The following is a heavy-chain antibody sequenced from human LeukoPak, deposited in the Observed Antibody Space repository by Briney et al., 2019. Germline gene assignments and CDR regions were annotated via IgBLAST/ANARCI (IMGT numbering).Heavy chain of an antibody. Sequence: PGGSLRLSCAASGFTFDDYATHWVRQAPGKGLEWVSGISWNSGSIGYADSVKGRFTISRDNAKNSLYLQMNSLRAEDMALYYCAKARYCSRTSWYWDYWGQGTLVSVSS. CDR2: ISWNSGSI. CDR3: AKARYCSRTSWYWDY. D-gene: IGHD2-2*01. CDR1: GFTFDDYA. V-gene: IGHV3-9*03. J-gene: IGHJ4*02.